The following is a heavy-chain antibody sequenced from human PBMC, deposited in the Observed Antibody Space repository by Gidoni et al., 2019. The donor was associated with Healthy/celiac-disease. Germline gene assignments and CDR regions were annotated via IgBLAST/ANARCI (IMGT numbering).Heavy chain of an antibody. V-gene: IGHV3-43*01. CDR2: ISLDGGST. Sequence: EVQLVESGGVVVQPGGSLRLSCAASGFPFDDYTMHWVRQAPGKGLEWVSLISLDGGSTYYADSVKGRFTISRDNSKNSLYLQMNSLRTEDTALYYCAKEGGRGYSYGLDYWGQGTLVTVSS. CDR3: AKEGGRGYSYGLDY. D-gene: IGHD5-18*01. J-gene: IGHJ4*02. CDR1: GFPFDDYT.